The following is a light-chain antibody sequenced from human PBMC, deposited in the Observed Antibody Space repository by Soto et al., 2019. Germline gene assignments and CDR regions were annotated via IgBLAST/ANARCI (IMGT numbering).Light chain of an antibody. Sequence: EIVLTQSPGTLSLSPGDRATLSCRASQSVSSSYLAWYQQKPGQAPRLLIYGASSRATGIPDRFSGSGSGTDFTLTITRLEPEDFAVYYCHQYGSSPLAFGQGTKVEI. J-gene: IGKJ1*01. CDR3: HQYGSSPLA. CDR2: GAS. CDR1: QSVSSSY. V-gene: IGKV3-20*01.